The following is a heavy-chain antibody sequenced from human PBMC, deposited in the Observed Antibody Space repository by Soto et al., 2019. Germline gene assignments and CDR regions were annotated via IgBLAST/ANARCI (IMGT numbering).Heavy chain of an antibody. Sequence: QVQLVQSGPEVKKPGSSVRVSCTASGGTFSSYTINWVRQVPGQGPEWMGRSIPMLGMSNYAQKFLGRVMMIADTSTNTVYMELSSLRSEDTAIYYCATNYGSGSAHFDYWGQGTLVTVSS. V-gene: IGHV1-69*02. CDR1: GGTFSSYT. CDR3: ATNYGSGSAHFDY. CDR2: SIPMLGMS. D-gene: IGHD3-10*01. J-gene: IGHJ4*02.